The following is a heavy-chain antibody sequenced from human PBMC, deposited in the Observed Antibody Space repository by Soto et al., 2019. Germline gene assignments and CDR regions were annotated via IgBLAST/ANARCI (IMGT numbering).Heavy chain of an antibody. CDR1: GFTFSKYD. V-gene: IGHV3-13*01. CDR3: AIASGGTTWFDP. J-gene: IGHJ5*02. D-gene: IGHD6-13*01. CDR2: VGTIGDI. Sequence: EVQLVESGGGLVQPGGSLRLSCAASGFTFSKYDMHWVRQGAGRRLEWVSAVGTIGDIYYAVSVKGRFTISRDNAKSSFFLQMNSLRDGDTAVYYCAIASGGTTWFDPWGQGTLVTVSS.